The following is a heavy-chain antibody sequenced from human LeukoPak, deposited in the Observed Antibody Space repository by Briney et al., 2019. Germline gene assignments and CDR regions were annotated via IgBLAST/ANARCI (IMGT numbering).Heavy chain of an antibody. CDR2: MNPNSGNT. CDR3: ARAHYYDSSGYYYPIDY. CDR1: GYTFTSYD. D-gene: IGHD3-22*01. V-gene: IGHV1-8*01. J-gene: IGHJ4*02. Sequence: ASVKVSCKASGYTFTSYDINWVRQATGQGLEWMGCMNPNSGNTGYAQKFQGRVTMTRNTSISTAYMKLTSLRSEDTAVYYCARAHYYDSSGYYYPIDYWGQGTLVTVSS.